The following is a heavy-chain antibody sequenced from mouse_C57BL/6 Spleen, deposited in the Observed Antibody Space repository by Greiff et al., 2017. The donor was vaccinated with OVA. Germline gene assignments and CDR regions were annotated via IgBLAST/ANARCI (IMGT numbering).Heavy chain of an antibody. J-gene: IGHJ2*01. CDR2: ISYDGSN. V-gene: IGHV3-6*01. CDR1: GYSITSGYY. Sequence: ESGPGLVKPSQSLSLTCSVTGYSITSGYYWNWIRQFPGNKLEWMGYISYDGSNNYNPSLKNRISITRDTSKNQFFLKLNSVTAEDTAKYCCAREELGGDFDYWGQGTTLTVSS. CDR3: AREELGGDFDY. D-gene: IGHD4-1*01.